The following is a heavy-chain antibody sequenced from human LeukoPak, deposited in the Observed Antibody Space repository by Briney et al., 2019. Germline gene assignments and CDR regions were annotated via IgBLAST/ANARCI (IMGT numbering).Heavy chain of an antibody. J-gene: IGHJ4*02. CDR1: GFSLSGYW. Sequence: GGSLRLSCVASGFSLSGYWMYWVRQAPGKGLMYISRNNGDGSTTNYADVVKGRFTMSRDNVKNTLYLQMNSLRVEDTAVYYCAKDHGGDPGPSDYWGQGTLVTVSS. D-gene: IGHD2-21*02. CDR3: AKDHGGDPGPSDY. CDR2: NNGDGSTT. V-gene: IGHV3-74*01.